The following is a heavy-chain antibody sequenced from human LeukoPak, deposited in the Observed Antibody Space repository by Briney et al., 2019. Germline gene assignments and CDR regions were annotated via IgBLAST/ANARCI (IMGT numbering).Heavy chain of an antibody. J-gene: IGHJ4*02. CDR2: IYYSGST. CDR1: GGSVSSGSYY. CDR3: ARFREVYSSGWYPLDY. D-gene: IGHD6-19*01. V-gene: IGHV4-61*01. Sequence: SETLSLTCTVSGGSVSSGSYYWSWIRQPPGKGLEWIGYIYYSGSTNYNPSLKSRVTISVDTSKNQFSLKLSSVTAADTAVYYCARFREVYSSGWYPLDYWGQGTLVTVSS.